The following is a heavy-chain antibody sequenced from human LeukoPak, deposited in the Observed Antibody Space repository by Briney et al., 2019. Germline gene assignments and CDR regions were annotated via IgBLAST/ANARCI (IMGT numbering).Heavy chain of an antibody. CDR3: ARDHYDFWSGYYLNWFDP. Sequence: GALRLSCAASGFTFSSFEMDWVRQAPGKGLEWISYMSSRDNTRYYAESVRGRFTMSRDNAKNALFLQMNSLRAEDTAVYYCARDHYDFWSGYYLNWFDPWGQGTLVTVSS. V-gene: IGHV3-48*03. D-gene: IGHD3-3*01. CDR1: GFTFSSFE. CDR2: MSSRDNTR. J-gene: IGHJ5*02.